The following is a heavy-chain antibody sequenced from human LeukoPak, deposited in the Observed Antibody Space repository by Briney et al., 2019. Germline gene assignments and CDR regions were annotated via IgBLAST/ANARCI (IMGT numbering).Heavy chain of an antibody. Sequence: SVKVSCKASGGTYTISWVRQAPGQGLEWMGRIIPILGIANYAQKFQGRVTITADKSTSTAYMELSSLRSEGTAVYYCARVYGDLDAFDIWGQGTMVTVSS. CDR1: GGTYT. CDR3: ARVYGDLDAFDI. D-gene: IGHD2/OR15-2a*01. J-gene: IGHJ3*02. CDR2: IIPILGIA. V-gene: IGHV1-69*02.